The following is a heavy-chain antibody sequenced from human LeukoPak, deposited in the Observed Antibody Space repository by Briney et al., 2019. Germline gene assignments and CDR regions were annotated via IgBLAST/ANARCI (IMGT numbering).Heavy chain of an antibody. CDR2: ISGSGGST. CDR3: AKDRRGYNLEGYNWFDP. CDR1: GFTFSSYA. D-gene: IGHD5-24*01. V-gene: IGHV3-23*01. J-gene: IGHJ5*02. Sequence: PGGSLRLSCAASGFTFSSYAMSSVREAPGKGLEWVSAISGSGGSTYYADSVKGRFTISRDNSKNTLYLQMNSLRGEDTAVYYCAKDRRGYNLEGYNWFDPWGQGTLVTVSS.